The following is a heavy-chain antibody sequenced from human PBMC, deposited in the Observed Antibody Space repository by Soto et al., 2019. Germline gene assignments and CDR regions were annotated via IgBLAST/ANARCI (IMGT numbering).Heavy chain of an antibody. CDR2: IFHSGDT. Sequence: QVQLQESGPGLVKPSGTLSLTCAVSGGSIRISNWWSWVRQPPGKGLEWVGEIFHSGDTNNNPSLKSRVTISVDKSKTQFSLKLTSVTAAATAMYYCARGATTMAPKNWFDPWGQGILVTVSS. D-gene: IGHD5-18*01. CDR3: ARGATTMAPKNWFDP. J-gene: IGHJ5*02. V-gene: IGHV4-4*02. CDR1: GGSIRISNW.